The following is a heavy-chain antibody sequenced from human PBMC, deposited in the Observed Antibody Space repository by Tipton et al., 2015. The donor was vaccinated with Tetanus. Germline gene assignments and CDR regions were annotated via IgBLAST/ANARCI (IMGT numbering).Heavy chain of an antibody. CDR3: ARGWGSSWFYV. V-gene: IGHV3-48*01. Sequence: SLRLSCADSGSEFTKENMNWVRQAPGKGLEWLSFISSDSRAVFEADSAKGRFTISRDNARKVLFLQMDSLKVEDTALYYCARGWGSSWFYVWGRGTMVTGSS. CDR2: ISSDSRAV. J-gene: IGHJ3*01. CDR1: GSEFTKEN. D-gene: IGHD6-13*01.